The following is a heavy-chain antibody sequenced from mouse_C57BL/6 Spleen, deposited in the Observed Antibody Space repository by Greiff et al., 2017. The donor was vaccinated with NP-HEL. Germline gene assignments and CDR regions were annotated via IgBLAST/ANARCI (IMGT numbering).Heavy chain of an antibody. CDR3: TPLSNSFAY. Sequence: EVKLMESGGGLVQPGGSMKLSCAASGFTFSDAWMDWVRQSPEKGLEWVAEIRNKANNHATYYAESVKGRFTISRDDSKSSVYLQMNSLRAEDTGIYYCTPLSNSFAYWGQGTLVTVSA. D-gene: IGHD2-5*01. J-gene: IGHJ3*01. CDR1: GFTFSDAW. V-gene: IGHV6-6*01. CDR2: IRNKANNHAT.